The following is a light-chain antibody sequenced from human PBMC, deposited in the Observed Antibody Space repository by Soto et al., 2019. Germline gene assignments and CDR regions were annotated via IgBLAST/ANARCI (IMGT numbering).Light chain of an antibody. J-gene: IGKJ2*01. CDR3: QHYNSFPYT. CDR2: KAS. CDR1: QNIRSW. Sequence: DIQMTQSPPTLSASVGDRVTITCRASQNIRSWLAWYQQKPGKAPNLLISKASSLESGVPSRFSGSGSGTEFTLTISSLQPDDFATYYCQHYNSFPYTFGQGTKLEIK. V-gene: IGKV1-5*03.